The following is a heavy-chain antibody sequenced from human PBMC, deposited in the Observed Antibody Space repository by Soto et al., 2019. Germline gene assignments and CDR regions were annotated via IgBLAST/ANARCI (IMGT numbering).Heavy chain of an antibody. D-gene: IGHD4-4*01. J-gene: IGHJ4*02. CDR2: VKSKTDGGTT. V-gene: IGHV3-15*07. CDR3: TTHDYSEPFDL. Sequence: GGSLRLSCAASGFIFSNAWINWVRQAPGKGLEWVGRVKSKTDGGTTDFAAPVKGRFAISRDDSKNMVYLEMNSLKTEDTAVYYCTTHDYSEPFDLWGQGTLVTVTS. CDR1: GFIFSNAW.